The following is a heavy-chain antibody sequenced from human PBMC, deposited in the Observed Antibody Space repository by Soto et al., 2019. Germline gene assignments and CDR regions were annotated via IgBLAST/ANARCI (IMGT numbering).Heavy chain of an antibody. Sequence: SGPTLVKPTQTLTLTCTFSGFSLSTSGVGVGWIRQPPGKALEWLALIYWDDDKRYSPSLKSRLTITKDTSKNQVVLTMTNMDPVDTATYYCAHSIPYDFWSGYHTTGQRQYYFDYWGQGTLVTVSS. V-gene: IGHV2-5*02. J-gene: IGHJ4*02. CDR1: GFSLSTSGVG. CDR3: AHSIPYDFWSGYHTTGQRQYYFDY. D-gene: IGHD3-3*01. CDR2: IYWDDDK.